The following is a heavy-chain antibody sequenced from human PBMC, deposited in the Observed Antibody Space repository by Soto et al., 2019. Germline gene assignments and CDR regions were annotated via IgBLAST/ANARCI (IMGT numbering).Heavy chain of an antibody. CDR1: GFSLTTRGVG. CDR3: AHIPNYYQYDWFDP. CDR2: IYWDDDK. Sequence: QITLKESGPTLVKPTQTLTLTCTFSGFSLTTRGVGVGWIRQPPGKALECLALIYWDDDKRYSPSLQSRLSITKDTSKNRVGLTMTNVDPVDTATYYCAHIPNYYQYDWFDPGGQGTLVSVSS. J-gene: IGHJ5*02. V-gene: IGHV2-5*02. D-gene: IGHD3-16*01.